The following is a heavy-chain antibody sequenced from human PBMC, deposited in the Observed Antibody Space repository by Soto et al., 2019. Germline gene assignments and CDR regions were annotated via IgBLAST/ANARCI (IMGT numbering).Heavy chain of an antibody. CDR3: ARVRGRVTQRSWFDP. CDR2: ISNSGNSV. J-gene: IGHJ5*02. V-gene: IGHV3-11*01. D-gene: IGHD4-4*01. CDR1: GFTLSDYY. Sequence: QVQLVESGGGLVKPGGSLRLSCAASGFTLSDYYMSWIRQAPGKGLEWVSYISNSGNSVFYADSVKGRFTISRDNAKKSVYLQLNSLTAEDTAVYYCARVRGRVTQRSWFDPWGQGTLVTVSS.